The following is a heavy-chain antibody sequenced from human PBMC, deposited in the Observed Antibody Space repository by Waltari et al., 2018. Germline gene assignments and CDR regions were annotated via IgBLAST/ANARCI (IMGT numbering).Heavy chain of an antibody. CDR2: ISYDGSNK. J-gene: IGHJ4*02. CDR3: ARAFVGAYCDY. CDR1: GFTFSSYA. V-gene: IGHV3-30-3*01. Sequence: QVQLVESGGGVVQPGRSLRLSCAASGFTFSSYAMHWVRQAPGKGLEWVAVISYDGSNKYYADSVKGRFTISRDNSKNTLYLQMNSLRAEDTAVYYCARAFVGAYCDYWGQGTLVTVSS. D-gene: IGHD1-26*01.